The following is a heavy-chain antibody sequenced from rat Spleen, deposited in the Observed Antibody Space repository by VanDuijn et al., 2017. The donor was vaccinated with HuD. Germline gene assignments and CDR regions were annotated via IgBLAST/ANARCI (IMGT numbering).Heavy chain of an antibody. Sequence: QVQLKESGPGLVQPSQTLSLTCTVSGFSLTSNTVQWVRQPPGKGLEWMGGIWGDGSTDYNSALKSRLRISRDTSKSQVLLKMNSLQTDDTAIYFCNRDFGDYWGQGVMVTVAS. CDR1: GFSLTSNT. J-gene: IGHJ2*01. CDR2: IWGDGST. D-gene: IGHD4-3*01. CDR3: NRDFGDY. V-gene: IGHV2-15*01.